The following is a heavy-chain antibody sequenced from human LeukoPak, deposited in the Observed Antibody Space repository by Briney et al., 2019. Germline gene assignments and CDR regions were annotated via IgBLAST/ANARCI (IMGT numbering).Heavy chain of an antibody. Sequence: PGGSLRLSCAASGFTFSSYSMNWVRQAPGKGLEWVSSISSSSSYIYYVDSVKGRFTISRDNAKNSLYLQMNSLGAEDTAVYYCARDFGSCMDVWGQGTTVTVSS. CDR3: ARDFGSCMDV. CDR2: ISSSSSYI. D-gene: IGHD2-15*01. CDR1: GFTFSSYS. V-gene: IGHV3-21*01. J-gene: IGHJ6*02.